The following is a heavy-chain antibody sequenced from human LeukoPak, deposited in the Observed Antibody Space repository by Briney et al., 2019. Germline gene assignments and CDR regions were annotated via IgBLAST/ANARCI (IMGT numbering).Heavy chain of an antibody. V-gene: IGHV3-7*01. CDR3: ARVLSSYYDSSGYYYGY. D-gene: IGHD3-22*01. CDR2: IKQDGSEK. J-gene: IGHJ4*02. CDR1: GFTFSSYW. Sequence: GGSLRLSCAASGFTFSSYWMSWVRQAPGKGLEWVANIKQDGSEKYYVDSVKGRFTISRDNAKNSLYLQMNSLGAEDTAVYYCARVLSSYYDSSGYYYGYWGQGTLVTVSS.